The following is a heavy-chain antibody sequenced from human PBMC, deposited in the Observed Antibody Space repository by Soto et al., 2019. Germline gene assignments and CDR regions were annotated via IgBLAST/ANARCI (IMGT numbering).Heavy chain of an antibody. V-gene: IGHV2-26*01. CDR1: GFSLNDTRMG. D-gene: IGHD3-10*01. Sequence: QVTLKESGPALVKPTETLTLTCTVSGFSLNDTRMGVSWIRQPPGKALEWLAHLFSNDQKDYSTSLNSSLTLSLGTSKTQLVLKMTNVNPVDTATYYCARVRGPWYCYGVTDYWGRGTLVTVSS. J-gene: IGHJ4*02. CDR2: LFSNDQK. CDR3: ARVRGPWYCYGVTDY.